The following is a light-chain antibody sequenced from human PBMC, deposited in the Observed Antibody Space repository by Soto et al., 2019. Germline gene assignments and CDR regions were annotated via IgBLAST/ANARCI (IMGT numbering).Light chain of an antibody. CDR3: SSYTSSSTLYV. J-gene: IGLJ1*01. V-gene: IGLV2-14*01. CDR2: DVR. Sequence: QSALTQPASVSGSPGQSITISCTGTSSDVGGYNYVSWYQQHPGKAPKFMIYDVRNRPSGVSNRFSGSKSGNTASLTISGLQAEDEADYYCSSYTSSSTLYVLGTGTKLTVL. CDR1: SSDVGGYNY.